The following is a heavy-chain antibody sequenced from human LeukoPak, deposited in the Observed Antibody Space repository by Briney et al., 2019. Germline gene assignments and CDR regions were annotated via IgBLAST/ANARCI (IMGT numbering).Heavy chain of an antibody. CDR1: GGTFSSYA. Sequence: GSSVKVSCKASGGTFSSYAISWVRQAPGQGLEWMGRIIPILGIANYAQKFQGRVTITADKSTSTAYMELSSLRSEDTAVYYCASAGMPYYYYGTDVWGQGTTVTVSS. V-gene: IGHV1-69*04. J-gene: IGHJ6*02. CDR3: ASAGMPYYYYGTDV. CDR2: IIPILGIA. D-gene: IGHD1-26*01.